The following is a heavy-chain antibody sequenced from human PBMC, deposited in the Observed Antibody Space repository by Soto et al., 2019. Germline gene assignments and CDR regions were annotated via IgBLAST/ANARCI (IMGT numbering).Heavy chain of an antibody. CDR3: ARTPSRASRWFDP. CDR1: GGSISSGGYY. CDR2: IYYSGST. Sequence: SETLSLTCTVSGGSISSGGYYWSWIRQHPGKGLEWIGYIYYSGSTYYNPSLKSRVTISVDTSKNQFSLKLSSVTAADTAVYYCARTPSRASRWFDPWGQGTLVTVSS. J-gene: IGHJ5*02. V-gene: IGHV4-31*03.